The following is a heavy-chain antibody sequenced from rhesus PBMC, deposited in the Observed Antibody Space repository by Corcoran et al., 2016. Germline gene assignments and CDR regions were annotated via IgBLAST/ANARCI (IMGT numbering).Heavy chain of an antibody. CDR1: GGSISDSYR. D-gene: IGHD6S26*01. Sequence: QVQLQESGPGVMKPSETLSLTCAVSGGSISDSYRWSWIRQTPGKGLEWIGYIYGSSTSTNYNPSLKGRVTMSKDTSKNQFSLKLSSVTAADTAVYYCAREVAAAGPFDYWGQGVLVTVSS. V-gene: IGHV4S10*01. CDR2: IYGSSTST. J-gene: IGHJ4*01. CDR3: AREVAAAGPFDY.